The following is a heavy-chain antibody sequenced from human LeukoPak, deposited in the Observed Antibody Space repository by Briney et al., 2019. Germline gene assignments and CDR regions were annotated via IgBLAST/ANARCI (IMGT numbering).Heavy chain of an antibody. CDR1: GFTFSSYA. CDR3: AKNKGSYQYNYYGMEV. J-gene: IGHJ6*02. V-gene: IGHV3-30*18. Sequence: GGSLRLSCAASGFTFSSYAMSWVRQAPGKGLEWVAALSYDGYNDHYADSVRGRFTISRDNSKNTLFLQMNNLRVEDTAMYYCAKNKGSYQYNYYGMEVWGQGTTVSVSS. CDR2: LSYDGYND. D-gene: IGHD3-10*01.